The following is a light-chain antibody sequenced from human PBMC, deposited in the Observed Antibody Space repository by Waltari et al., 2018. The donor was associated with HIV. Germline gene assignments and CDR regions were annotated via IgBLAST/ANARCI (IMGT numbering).Light chain of an antibody. V-gene: IGKV4-1*01. J-gene: IGKJ1*01. CDR3: QQYYETPPT. CDR1: QSVFYSSNDKSY. Sequence: DIVMTQSPDSLAVSLGERATINCKSIQSVFYSSNDKSYLAWYQQKPGQPPKLLIYWASTRESGVPDRFSGSGSGTDFTLTISSLQAEDVAVYHCQQYYETPPTFGQGTRVEIK. CDR2: WAS.